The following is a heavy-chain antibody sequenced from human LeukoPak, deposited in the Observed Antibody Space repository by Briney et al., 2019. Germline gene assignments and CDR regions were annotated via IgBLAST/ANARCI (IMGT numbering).Heavy chain of an antibody. J-gene: IGHJ4*02. V-gene: IGHV3-7*03. CDR3: TRVIWQQLAPSDC. Sequence: GGSLRLSCAASGFMFSNYWMTWVRQAPGKRLEWVANIKEDGSDKYYVDSVRGRFAISRDNAKSSLYLHMTKLRVEDTAVYYCTRVIWQQLAPSDCWGQGTLVTVSS. CDR1: GFMFSNYW. CDR2: IKEDGSDK. D-gene: IGHD6-13*01.